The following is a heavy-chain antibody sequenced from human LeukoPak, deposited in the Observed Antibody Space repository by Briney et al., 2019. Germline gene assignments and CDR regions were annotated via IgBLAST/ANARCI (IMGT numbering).Heavy chain of an antibody. J-gene: IGHJ4*02. V-gene: IGHV3-43*01. Sequence: PGGSLRLSCAASGFTFSSYSMNWVRQAPGKGLEWVSLISWDGGSTYYADSVKGRFTISRDNSKNSLYLQMNSLRTEDTALYYCAKGYGSLDYWGQGTLVTVSS. D-gene: IGHD3-10*01. CDR1: GFTFSSYS. CDR2: ISWDGGST. CDR3: AKGYGSLDY.